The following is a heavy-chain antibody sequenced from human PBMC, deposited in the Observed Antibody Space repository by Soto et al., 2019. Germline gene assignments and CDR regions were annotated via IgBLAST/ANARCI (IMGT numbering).Heavy chain of an antibody. CDR1: GFTFSSYA. Sequence: GGSLRLSCAASGFTFSSYAMSWVRQAPGKGLEWVSAISGSGGSTYYADSVKGRFTISRDNSKNTLYLQMNSLRAEDTAVYYCAKVSSGLGRPYRQYYFDYWGQGTLVTVSS. CDR2: ISGSGGST. CDR3: AKVSSGLGRPYRQYYFDY. J-gene: IGHJ4*02. V-gene: IGHV3-23*01. D-gene: IGHD6-19*01.